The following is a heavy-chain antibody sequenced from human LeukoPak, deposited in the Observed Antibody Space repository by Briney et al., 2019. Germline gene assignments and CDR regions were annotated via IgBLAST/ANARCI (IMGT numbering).Heavy chain of an antibody. CDR2: MNPNSSNT. CDR3: WREKVGLCSWAFYYYYSSYRDV. V-gene: IGHV1-8*01. Sequence: ASVKVSCKASGYTFTSYDINWVRQATGQGLEWMGWMNPNSSNTCYAQKFRGIVTMTRNTSISTAYIVLSSRGSEATDEYYWWREKVGLCSWAFYYYYSSYRDVWGKETTVTV. D-gene: IGHD6-13*01. CDR1: GYTFTSYD. J-gene: IGHJ6*03.